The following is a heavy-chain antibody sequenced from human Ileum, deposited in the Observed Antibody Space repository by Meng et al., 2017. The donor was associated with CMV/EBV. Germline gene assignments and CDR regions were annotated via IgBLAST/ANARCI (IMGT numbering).Heavy chain of an antibody. CDR3: ARLADKRKAFDH. V-gene: IGHV3-74*01. D-gene: IGHD2-15*01. J-gene: IGHJ4*02. CDR2: NDDEGRYT. Sequence: SWATSGFTFSDYWMHWVRQVPGKGLKWVARNDDEGRYTTDADSVKGRFTISRDNAKNTLFLQMNSVTDEDTAVYYCARLADKRKAFDHWGQGSLVTVSS. CDR1: GFTFSDYW.